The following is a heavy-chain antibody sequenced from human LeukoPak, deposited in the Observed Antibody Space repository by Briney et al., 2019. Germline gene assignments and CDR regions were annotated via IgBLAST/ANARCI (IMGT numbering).Heavy chain of an antibody. CDR2: IFHSGST. CDR1: GASISSYY. CDR3: ARGAPGGNDYGDY. Sequence: PSETLSLTCTVSGASISSYYWSWIRQPPGKGLEWIGHIFHSGSTNYNPSLKSRVTISVDTSKNQFSLKLTSVTAADTAVYYCARGAPGGNDYGDYWGQGTLVTVSS. J-gene: IGHJ4*02. V-gene: IGHV4-59*01.